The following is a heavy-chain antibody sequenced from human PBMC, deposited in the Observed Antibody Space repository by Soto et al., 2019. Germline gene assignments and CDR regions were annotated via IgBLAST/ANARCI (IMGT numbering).Heavy chain of an antibody. CDR1: GYTFTSSG. CDR2: IIAYNGNT. CDR3: AREPNYFDY. J-gene: IGHJ4*02. V-gene: IGHV1-18*01. Sequence: QVQLVQSGAEVKKPGASVKVSCKASGYTFTSSGISWVRQAHGQGLEWMGWIIAYNGNTKYAQKLQGRVNMTTDTSTSTANMELRSLRSDDTAVYYCAREPNYFDYWGQGTLVTVSS.